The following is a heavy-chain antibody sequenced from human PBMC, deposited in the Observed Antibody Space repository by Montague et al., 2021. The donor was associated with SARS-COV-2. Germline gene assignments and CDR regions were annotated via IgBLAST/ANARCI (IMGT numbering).Heavy chain of an antibody. CDR2: IYSSGNA. D-gene: IGHD6-13*01. Sequence: SETLSLTCTVSGGSINYYYWHWLRQSAAKGLEWIGRIYSSGNANYSPSLKSRVTMSVDTSQNQFSLKLNSLTAADTAVYYCSRGDHPQSASWYVFDTWGQGALVTVS. V-gene: IGHV4-4*07. J-gene: IGHJ4*02. CDR1: GGSINYYY. CDR3: SRGDHPQSASWYVFDT.